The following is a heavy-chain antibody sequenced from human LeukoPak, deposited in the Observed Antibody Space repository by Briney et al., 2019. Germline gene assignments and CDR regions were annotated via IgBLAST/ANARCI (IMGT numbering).Heavy chain of an antibody. D-gene: IGHD5-18*01. CDR2: ISYDGSNK. J-gene: IGHJ2*01. CDR1: GLTFSSYA. CDR3: ARGGYTMARGIDL. V-gene: IGHV3-30-3*01. Sequence: PGRSLRLSCAASGLTFSSYAMHWVRQAPGKGLEWVAVISYDGSNKYYADSVKGRFTITRDNSKNTLFLQMNSLRAEDTAVYYCARGGYTMARGIDLWGRGTLVTVSS.